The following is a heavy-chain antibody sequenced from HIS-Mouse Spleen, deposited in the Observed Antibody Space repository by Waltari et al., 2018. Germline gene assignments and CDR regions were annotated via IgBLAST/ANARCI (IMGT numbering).Heavy chain of an antibody. CDR2: INPNSGGT. J-gene: IGHJ4*02. Sequence: QVQLVQSGAEVKKPGASVTVSCKASGYTFTGYYLHWVRQAPGQGLEWMGWINPNSGGTNYAQKFQGRVTMTRDTSISTAYMELSRLRSDDTAVYYCARDRGSGESGYFDYWGQGTLVTVSS. V-gene: IGHV1-2*02. D-gene: IGHD3-10*01. CDR1: GYTFTGYY. CDR3: ARDRGSGESGYFDY.